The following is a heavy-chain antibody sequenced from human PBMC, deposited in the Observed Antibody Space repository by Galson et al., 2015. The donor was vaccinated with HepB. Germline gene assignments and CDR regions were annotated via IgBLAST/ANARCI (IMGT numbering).Heavy chain of an antibody. D-gene: IGHD1-26*01. CDR3: ARGTLVPGAFDI. V-gene: IGHV4-30-4*07. CDR2: MYYSGNN. CDR1: GGSIRSGGYS. J-gene: IGHJ3*02. Sequence: TLSLTCTVSGGSIRSGGYSWNWIRQPPGKGLEWIGYMYYSGNNYNNPSLQSRVTISVDTSKNQFSLTLTSVTAADTAVYYCARGTLVPGAFDIWGQGTRVTVSS.